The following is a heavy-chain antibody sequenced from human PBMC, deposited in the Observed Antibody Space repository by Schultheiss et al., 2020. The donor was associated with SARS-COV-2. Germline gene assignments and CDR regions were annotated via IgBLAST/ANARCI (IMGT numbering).Heavy chain of an antibody. CDR2: INPNSGGT. J-gene: IGHJ4*02. V-gene: IGHV1-2*02. Sequence: ASVKVSCKASGGTFSSYAISWVRQAPGQGLEWMGWINPNSGGTNYAQKFQGRVTMTRDTSISTAYMELSRLRSDDTAVYYCARGQQWLEDYWGQGTLVTVSS. CDR1: GGTFSSYA. CDR3: ARGQQWLEDY. D-gene: IGHD6-19*01.